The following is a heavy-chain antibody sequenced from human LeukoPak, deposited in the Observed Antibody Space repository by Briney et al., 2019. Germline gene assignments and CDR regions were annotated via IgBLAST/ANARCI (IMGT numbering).Heavy chain of an antibody. CDR2: IKRDGSEK. D-gene: IGHD2-15*01. V-gene: IGHV3-7*01. CDR1: GGSFSGYY. Sequence: QSSETLPLTCAVYGGSFSGYYWSWVRQAPGKGLEWVASIKRDGSEKYYVDSVKGRFTISKDNAKNSLYLQMNSLRAEDTAVYYCAKIHCSGGSCHPPSDFDYWGQGTLVTVSS. CDR3: AKIHCSGGSCHPPSDFDY. J-gene: IGHJ4*02.